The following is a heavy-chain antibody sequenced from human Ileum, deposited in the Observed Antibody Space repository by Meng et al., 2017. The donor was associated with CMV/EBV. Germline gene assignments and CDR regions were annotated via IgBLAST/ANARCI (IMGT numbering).Heavy chain of an antibody. CDR3: ARDGLSGRYFDY. V-gene: IGHV7-4-1*02. Sequence: SCQTSGYNFTRNNIMWVRQAPGQGPEWMGWINTNTGNPTYAQGFTGRFVFSLDTSVNTAYLQITSLKPEDTAVYYCARDGLSGRYFDYWGQGSLVTVSS. J-gene: IGHJ4*02. D-gene: IGHD1-26*01. CDR1: GYNFTRNN. CDR2: INTNTGNP.